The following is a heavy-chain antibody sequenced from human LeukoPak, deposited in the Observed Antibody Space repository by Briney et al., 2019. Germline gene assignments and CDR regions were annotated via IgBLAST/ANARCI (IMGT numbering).Heavy chain of an antibody. CDR3: AKGTTMSSWNWFDP. D-gene: IGHD2/OR15-2a*01. Sequence: GGSLRLSCAASGFTFSSYWMSWVRQAPGKGLEWVANIKQDGSEKYYVDSVKGRFTISRDNAKNSLYLQMNSLRAEDTAVYYCAKGTTMSSWNWFDPWGRGTLVTVSS. CDR2: IKQDGSEK. CDR1: GFTFSSYW. V-gene: IGHV3-7*03. J-gene: IGHJ5*02.